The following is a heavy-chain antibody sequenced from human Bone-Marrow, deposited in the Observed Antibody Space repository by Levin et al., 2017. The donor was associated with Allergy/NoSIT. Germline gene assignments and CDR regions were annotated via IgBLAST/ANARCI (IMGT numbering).Heavy chain of an antibody. Sequence: PGGSLRLSCAASGFSFSSYPIHWVRQTPGKGLEWVAVITHDGANGYFADSVKGRSTISRDNSKNTLHMQVNNVGVEDTAVYYCAFHLGTSSTYTFDYWGQGTLVTVSS. CDR1: GFSFSSYP. D-gene: IGHD6-6*01. CDR3: AFHLGTSSTYTFDY. V-gene: IGHV3-30-3*01. CDR2: ITHDGANG. J-gene: IGHJ4*02.